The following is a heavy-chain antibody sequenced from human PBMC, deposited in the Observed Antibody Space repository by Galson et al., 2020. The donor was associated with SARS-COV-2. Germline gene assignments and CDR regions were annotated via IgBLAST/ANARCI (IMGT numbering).Heavy chain of an antibody. V-gene: IGHV3-30*18. D-gene: IGHD5-18*01. CDR1: GFTFSDYG. Sequence: TGGSLRLSCAASGFTFSDYGMHWVRQAPGKGLEWVAGISFDGRSTYFADSVKGRCLVSRDDSKNTLFMRMNSVRPEDTAVYYCAKVSPIYTNMVPDFDYWGQGTLVTVAP. CDR2: ISFDGRST. J-gene: IGHJ4*02. CDR3: AKVSPIYTNMVPDFDY.